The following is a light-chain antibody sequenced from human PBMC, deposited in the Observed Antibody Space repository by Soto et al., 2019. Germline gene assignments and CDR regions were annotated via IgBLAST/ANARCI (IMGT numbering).Light chain of an antibody. V-gene: IGKV1-9*01. J-gene: IGKJ5*01. CDR2: GAS. Sequence: DIDLTQSPSFLSASVGDRVTITCRASQDISRCLAWYQQKPGKAPKVLIYGASTMKSGLPSRFSGSGSGTEFTPTSSLLQPEDVATYCCQQHDAFARTFGQGTRLEIK. CDR3: QQHDAFART. CDR1: QDISRC.